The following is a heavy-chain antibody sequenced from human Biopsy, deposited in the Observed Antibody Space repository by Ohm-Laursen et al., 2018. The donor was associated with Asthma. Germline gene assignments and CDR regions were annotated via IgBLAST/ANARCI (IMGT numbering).Heavy chain of an antibody. V-gene: IGHV1-24*01. CDR3: ASDFPKDCVRYSLEV. J-gene: IGHJ4*02. CDR1: GYSLTDIS. CDR2: HDHEDGGT. D-gene: IGHD5-18*01. Sequence: ASVMASCTTSGYSLTDISMHCGRQAPGQRVEWMGGHDHEDGGTLNERRFHGRATMTEDSSTDTAYMELSRLSSDDTAVYYCASDFPKDCVRYSLEVWGQGTLVTVSS.